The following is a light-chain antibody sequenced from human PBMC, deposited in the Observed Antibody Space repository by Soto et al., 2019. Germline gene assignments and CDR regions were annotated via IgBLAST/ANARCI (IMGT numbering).Light chain of an antibody. J-gene: IGLJ2*01. CDR3: SSYTSISPQV. CDR2: DVS. Sequence: QSVLTQPASVSGSPGQSLTISCTDVGGNNYVSWYQHHPGKAPKLMIYDVSDRPSGVSNRFSGSKSGNTASLTISGLQAEDEADHYCSSYTSISPQVFGGGTKLTVL. CDR1: VGGNNY. V-gene: IGLV2-14*03.